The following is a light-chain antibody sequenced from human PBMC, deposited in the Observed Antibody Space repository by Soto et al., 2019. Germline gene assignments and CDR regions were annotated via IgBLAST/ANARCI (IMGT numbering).Light chain of an antibody. J-gene: IGKJ1*01. V-gene: IGKV3-20*01. CDR1: QSVGSSY. Sequence: ETVLTQSPGTLSLSPGERATLSCRASQSVGSSYLAWYQQKPAQAPRLLIYGASNRATGIPDRFSGSGSGTDFTITISRLEPEDFAVYYCQHVGSSPPSWSFGPGTKVEVK. CDR2: GAS. CDR3: QHVGSSPPSWS.